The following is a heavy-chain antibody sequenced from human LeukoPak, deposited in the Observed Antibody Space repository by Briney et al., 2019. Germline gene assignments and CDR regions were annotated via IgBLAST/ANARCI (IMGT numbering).Heavy chain of an antibody. J-gene: IGHJ4*02. CDR2: IRYDGSNK. V-gene: IGHV3-30*02. Sequence: GGTLRLSCAASGFTFSSYGMHWVRQAPGKGLEWVAFIRYDGSNKYYADSVKGRFTISRDNSKNTLYLQMNSLRAEDTAVYYCAKDTRPQWLAPYFDYWGQGTLVTVSS. CDR1: GFTFSSYG. CDR3: AKDTRPQWLAPYFDY. D-gene: IGHD6-19*01.